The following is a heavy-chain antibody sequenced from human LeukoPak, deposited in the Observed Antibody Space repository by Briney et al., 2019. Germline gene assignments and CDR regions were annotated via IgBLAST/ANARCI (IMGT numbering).Heavy chain of an antibody. D-gene: IGHD1-14*01. J-gene: IGHJ5*02. CDR1: GYTFTSYD. V-gene: IGHV1-8*01. Sequence: GASVKVSCKASGYTFTSYDINWVRQATGQGLEWMGWMNPNSGNTGYAQKFQGRVTVTRNTSISTAYMELSSLRSEDTAVYYCARGFRTRRGFDPWGQGTLVTVSS. CDR3: ARGFRTRRGFDP. CDR2: MNPNSGNT.